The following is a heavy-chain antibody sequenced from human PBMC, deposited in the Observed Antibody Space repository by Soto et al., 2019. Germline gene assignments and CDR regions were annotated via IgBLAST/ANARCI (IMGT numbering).Heavy chain of an antibody. CDR2: IIPIFGTA. Sequence: ASVKVSCKASGGTFSSYAISWVRQAPGQGLEWMGGIIPIFGTANYAQKFQGRVTITADKSTSTAYMELSSLRSEDTAVYYCAIEVGRSNQFDLWGQGTMVTVSS. CDR1: GGTFSSYA. V-gene: IGHV1-69*06. CDR3: AIEVGRSNQFDL. J-gene: IGHJ5*02. D-gene: IGHD6-13*01.